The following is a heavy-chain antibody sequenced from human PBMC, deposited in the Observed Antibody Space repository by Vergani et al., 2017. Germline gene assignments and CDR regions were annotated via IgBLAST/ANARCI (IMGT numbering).Heavy chain of an antibody. Sequence: QVQLVESGGGVVQPGRSLRLSCAASGFTFSSYGMHWVRQAPGKGLEWAAVISYDGSNKYYADSVKGRFTISRDNSKNTLYLQMNSLRAEDTAVYYCAKDFPNYYDSSGYYYGVDYWGQGTLVTVSS. D-gene: IGHD3-22*01. CDR3: AKDFPNYYDSSGYYYGVDY. J-gene: IGHJ4*02. CDR2: ISYDGSNK. CDR1: GFTFSSYG. V-gene: IGHV3-30-3*01.